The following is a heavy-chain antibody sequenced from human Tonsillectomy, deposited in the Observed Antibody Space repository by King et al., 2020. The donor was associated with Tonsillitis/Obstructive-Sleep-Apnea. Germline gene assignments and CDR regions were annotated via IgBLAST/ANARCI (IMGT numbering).Heavy chain of an antibody. J-gene: IGHJ4*02. CDR3: AHRPPPITMFRGVLDYFDY. CDR1: GFSSSTSGVG. D-gene: IGHD3-10*01. V-gene: IGHV2-5*02. Sequence: TLKESGPTLVKPTQTLTLTCTFSGFSSSTSGVGVGWIRQPPGKALEWLALIYWDDDQRYSPSLKSRLTITQDTSKNQVVLTMTNMDPLDTATYYCAHRPPPITMFRGVLDYFDYWGQGTLVTVSS. CDR2: IYWDDDQ.